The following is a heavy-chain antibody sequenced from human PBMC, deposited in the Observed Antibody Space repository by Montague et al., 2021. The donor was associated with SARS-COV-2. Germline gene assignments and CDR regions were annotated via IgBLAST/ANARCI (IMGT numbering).Heavy chain of an antibody. D-gene: IGHD2-2*01. CDR1: GFTFSDNA. V-gene: IGHV3-30-3*01. J-gene: IGHJ4*02. Sequence: SLRLSCAASGFTFSDNAMHWVRQAPGKGLEWVAIISYGGRNQHYAGSVKGRFTISRDNSKNTVYLQMDSLRTEDTALYYCARDPFIVEVPAAIDYWGQGTLVTVSS. CDR2: ISYGGRNQ. CDR3: ARDPFIVEVPAAIDY.